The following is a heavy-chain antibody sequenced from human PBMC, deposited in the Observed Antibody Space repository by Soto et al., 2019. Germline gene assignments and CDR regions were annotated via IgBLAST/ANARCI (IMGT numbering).Heavy chain of an antibody. V-gene: IGHV4-59*01. CDR3: WGASLSSSGFWFGP. Sequence: PSETLSLTCAVSGDSITDYCWNWIRQSPGKGLEWIGNICYSGSANYNPSLKSRVTISLDTSKNQFSLKLTSVTAADTAVYYWWGASLSSSGFWFGPLDQGPLV. CDR2: ICYSGSA. J-gene: IGHJ5*02. D-gene: IGHD6-13*01. CDR1: GDSITDYC.